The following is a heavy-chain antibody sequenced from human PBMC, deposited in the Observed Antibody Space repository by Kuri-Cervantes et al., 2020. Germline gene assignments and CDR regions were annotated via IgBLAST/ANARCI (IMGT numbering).Heavy chain of an antibody. V-gene: IGHV3-21*01. CDR2: ISSSSSYI. J-gene: IGHJ4*02. CDR1: GFTFSGYS. CDR3: ARGPKRGVGFSDSLFDY. Sequence: ETLSLTCAASGFTFSGYSMNWVRQAPGKGLEWVSSISSSSSYIYYADSVKGRFTISRDNAKNSLYLQMNSLRAEDTAVYYCARGPKRGVGFSDSLFDYWGQGTLVTVSS. D-gene: IGHD2-21*01.